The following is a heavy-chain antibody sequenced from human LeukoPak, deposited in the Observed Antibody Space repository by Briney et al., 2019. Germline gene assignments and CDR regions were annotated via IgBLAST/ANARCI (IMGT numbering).Heavy chain of an antibody. J-gene: IGHJ4*02. CDR1: GFTFNYAW. Sequence: GGSLRLSCAASGFTFNYAWMTWVRQAPGKGLEWVSSISSSSSYIYYADSVKGRFTISRDNAKNSLYLQMNSLRAEDTAVYYCAIRNGDYWGQGTLVTVSS. D-gene: IGHD1-1*01. CDR3: AIRNGDY. V-gene: IGHV3-21*01. CDR2: ISSSSSYI.